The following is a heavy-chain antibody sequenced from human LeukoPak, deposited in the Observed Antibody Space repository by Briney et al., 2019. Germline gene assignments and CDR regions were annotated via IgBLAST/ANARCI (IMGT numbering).Heavy chain of an antibody. CDR1: GFAFSTYA. D-gene: IGHD3-22*01. V-gene: IGHV3-23*01. CDR3: TRHHYDSGGYYPRNFDY. J-gene: IGHJ4*02. CDR2: ISTSGRAT. Sequence: PGGSLRLSCAVSGFAFSTYAMTWVRQAPEKGLQWVSTISTSGRATYYADSVEGRFTISRDNSKNTLYLQMNSLRTEDTAVYYCTRHHYDSGGYYPRNFDYWGQGILVTVSS.